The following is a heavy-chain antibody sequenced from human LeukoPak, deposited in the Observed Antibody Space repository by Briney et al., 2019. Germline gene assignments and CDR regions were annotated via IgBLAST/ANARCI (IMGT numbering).Heavy chain of an antibody. CDR3: AKDTIAARGPPDY. J-gene: IGHJ4*02. D-gene: IGHD6-6*01. Sequence: PGGSLTLSCAASGFTFSSYAMSWVRQAPGKGLEWVAFIRYDGSNKYYADSVKGRFTISRDNSKNTLYLQMNSLRAEDTAVYYCAKDTIAARGPPDYWGQGTLVTVSS. CDR1: GFTFSSYA. CDR2: IRYDGSNK. V-gene: IGHV3-30*02.